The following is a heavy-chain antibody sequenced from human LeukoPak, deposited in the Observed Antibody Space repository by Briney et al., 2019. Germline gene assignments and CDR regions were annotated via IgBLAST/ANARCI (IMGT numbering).Heavy chain of an antibody. J-gene: IGHJ4*02. V-gene: IGHV4-59*08. CDR1: GASISYYY. CDR2: IYYSGST. Sequence: SETLSLTCSVSGASISYYYWSWIRQPPGKGLEWIAYIYYSGSTSYNPSLKSRVTISVDTSKNQFSLKLSSVTAADTAVYYCASPGGYSGYDYALNFDYWGQGTLVTVSS. CDR3: ASPGGYSGYDYALNFDY. D-gene: IGHD5-12*01.